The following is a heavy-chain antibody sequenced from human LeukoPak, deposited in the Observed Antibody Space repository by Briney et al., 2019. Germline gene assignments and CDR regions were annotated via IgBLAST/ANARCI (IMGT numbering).Heavy chain of an antibody. J-gene: IGHJ5*02. Sequence: PGGSLRLSCAASGFTFSNAWMSWIRQPPGKGLEWIGYIYYSGSTNYNPSLKSRVTISVDTSKNQFSLKLSSVTAADTAVYYCARVPTIFGVVIPNWFDPWGQGTLVTVSS. CDR3: ARVPTIFGVVIPNWFDP. V-gene: IGHV4-59*01. CDR1: GFTFSNAW. CDR2: IYYSGST. D-gene: IGHD3-3*01.